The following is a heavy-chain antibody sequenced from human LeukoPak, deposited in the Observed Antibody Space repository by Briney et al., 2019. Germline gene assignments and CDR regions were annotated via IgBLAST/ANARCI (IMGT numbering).Heavy chain of an antibody. D-gene: IGHD3-3*01. J-gene: IGHJ4*02. CDR2: IKSKTDGGTT. V-gene: IGHV3-15*01. CDR1: GFTFSNAW. Sequence: TGGSLRLSCAASGFTFSNAWMSWVRQAPGKGLEWVGRIKSKTDGGTTDYAAPVKGRSTISRDDSKNTLYLQMNSLKTEDTAVYYCTTDFDYDFSYYFDYWGQGTLVTVSS. CDR3: TTDFDYDFSYYFDY.